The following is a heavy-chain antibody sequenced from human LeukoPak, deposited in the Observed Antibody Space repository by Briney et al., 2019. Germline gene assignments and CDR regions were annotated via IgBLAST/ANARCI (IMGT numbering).Heavy chain of an antibody. J-gene: IGHJ6*03. CDR2: IYYSGNT. CDR3: ARHVGSTPYYMDV. D-gene: IGHD1-1*01. Sequence: KPSETLSLTCTVSGGSVSSSNYYWGWIRQPPGKGLEWIGSIYYSGNTYCNPSLKSRVTISVDTSKNQFSLKLSSVTAADTAVYYCARHVGSTPYYMDVRGQGTTVTVSS. CDR1: GGSVSSSNYY. V-gene: IGHV4-39*01.